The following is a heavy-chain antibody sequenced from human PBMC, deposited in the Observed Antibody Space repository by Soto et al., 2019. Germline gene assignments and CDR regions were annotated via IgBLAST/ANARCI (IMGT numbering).Heavy chain of an antibody. CDR2: ISAYSGYT. CDR1: GYSFTAYG. V-gene: IGHV1-18*01. Sequence: QVQLVQSGAEVKKPGASVKVSCQASGYSFTAYGINWVRQAPGQGLQWMGWISAYSGYTNYAQNLQGRDIMTTDTSTSPAYRELRSPRADHPAVYYCARGGRGAFDYWGQGTLVTVSS. CDR3: ARGGRGAFDY. D-gene: IGHD3-10*01. J-gene: IGHJ4*02.